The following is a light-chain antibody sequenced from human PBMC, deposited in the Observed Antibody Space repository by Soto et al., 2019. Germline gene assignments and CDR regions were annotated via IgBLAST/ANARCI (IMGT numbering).Light chain of an antibody. CDR3: NSMTTSSTSRFV. CDR2: EIN. V-gene: IGLV2-14*01. Sequence: QSALTQPASVSGSPGQSITISCTGSSSDIGTYEYVSWYQQYSGKAPKLLIYEINYRPSGVSNRFSGSKSGNSASLTISGIRPEDEADYYCNSMTTSSTSRFVFGTGTKLTVL. J-gene: IGLJ1*01. CDR1: SSDIGTYEY.